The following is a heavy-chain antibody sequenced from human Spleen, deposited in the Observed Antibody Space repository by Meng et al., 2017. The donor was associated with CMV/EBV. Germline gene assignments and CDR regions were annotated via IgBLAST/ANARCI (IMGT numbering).Heavy chain of an antibody. CDR1: GLAFRNYA. V-gene: IGHV3-23*01. Sequence: RLSCAASGLAFRNYAMSWVRQAPGKGVEWVSAISGSGGSRYYADSVKGRFTISRDNSKNTLYLQMNSLRADDTAVYYCAKDRLRIDYWGQGTLVTVSS. J-gene: IGHJ4*02. CDR2: ISGSGGSR. CDR3: AKDRLRIDY. D-gene: IGHD3-3*01.